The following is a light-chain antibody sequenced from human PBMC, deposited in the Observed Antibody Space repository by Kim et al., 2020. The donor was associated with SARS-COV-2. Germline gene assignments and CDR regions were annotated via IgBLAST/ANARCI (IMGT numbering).Light chain of an antibody. Sequence: EIVLTQSPGTLSLSPGERATLSCRASQSVSSSYLAWYQQKPGQAPKVLIYDASSRATGIPDRFSGSGSGTDFTLTISRLEPEDFAVYYCQQYGSSPYTFGQGTKLEI. J-gene: IGKJ2*01. CDR2: DAS. CDR1: QSVSSSY. CDR3: QQYGSSPYT. V-gene: IGKV3-20*01.